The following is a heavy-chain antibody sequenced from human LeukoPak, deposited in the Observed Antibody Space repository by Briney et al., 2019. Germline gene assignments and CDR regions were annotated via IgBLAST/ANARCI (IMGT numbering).Heavy chain of an antibody. Sequence: PGGSLRLSCAASGFTFSSYGMHWVRQAPGKGLEWVAFIRYDGSNKYYADSVKGRFTISRDNSKNTLYLQMNSLRAEDTAVYYCAKSQDGYSYGFDAFDIWGQGTMVTVSS. CDR3: AKSQDGYSYGFDAFDI. CDR1: GFTFSSYG. V-gene: IGHV3-30*02. J-gene: IGHJ3*02. D-gene: IGHD5-18*01. CDR2: IRYDGSNK.